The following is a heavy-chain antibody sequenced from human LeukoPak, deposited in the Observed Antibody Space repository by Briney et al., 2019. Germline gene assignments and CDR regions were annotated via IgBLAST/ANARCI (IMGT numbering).Heavy chain of an antibody. CDR2: ISGSGGSI. D-gene: IGHD6-13*01. J-gene: IGHJ4*02. Sequence: PGGSLRLSCAASGFTFSSYAMRWVRQAPGKGLEWVSSISGSGGSIYYADSVKGRFTISRDNSKSTLYLQMNSLRAEDTAIYYCAKEAVAAAGPFDYWGQGTLVTVSS. CDR3: AKEAVAAAGPFDY. CDR1: GFTFSSYA. V-gene: IGHV3-23*01.